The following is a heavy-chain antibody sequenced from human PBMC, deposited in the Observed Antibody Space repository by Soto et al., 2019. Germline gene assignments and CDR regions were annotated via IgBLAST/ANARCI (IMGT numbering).Heavy chain of an antibody. CDR3: ARVMSGSGWPDGGMDV. Sequence: QVQLVQSGAEVKKPGASVKVPCKASGYTFTSYYMHWVRQAPGQGLEWMGIINPSGGSTSYAQKFQGRVTMTRDTSTSTVYMELSSLRSEDTAVYYCARVMSGSGWPDGGMDVWGQGTTVTVSS. V-gene: IGHV1-46*01. CDR2: INPSGGST. CDR1: GYTFTSYY. J-gene: IGHJ6*02. D-gene: IGHD6-19*01.